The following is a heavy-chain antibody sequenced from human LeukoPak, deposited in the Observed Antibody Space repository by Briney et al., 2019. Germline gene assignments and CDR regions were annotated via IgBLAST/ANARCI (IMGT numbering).Heavy chain of an antibody. D-gene: IGHD3-22*01. Sequence: AGGSLRLSCAASGFSFSSNGMHWVRQAPGRGLEWVAFIRYDGTNKYHADSVKGRFTISRDNSKNTLYLQMNSLRAEDTAVYYCAKDRLQWLLGDFDYWGQGTLVTVSS. J-gene: IGHJ4*02. CDR2: IRYDGTNK. CDR1: GFSFSSNG. CDR3: AKDRLQWLLGDFDY. V-gene: IGHV3-30*02.